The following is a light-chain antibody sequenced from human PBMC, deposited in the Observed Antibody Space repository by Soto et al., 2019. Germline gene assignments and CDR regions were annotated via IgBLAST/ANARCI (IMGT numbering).Light chain of an antibody. V-gene: IGLV2-11*01. CDR1: SSDVGGYNF. CDR2: DVS. J-gene: IGLJ1*01. Sequence: QSALTQPRSVSGSPGQSVTISCTGTSSDVGGYNFVSWYQQHPGKAPKLMIYDVSVRPSGVPDRFSGSKFGNAASLTISGLQAEDEADYYCYSYAGTYAFVFGTGTEVTVL. CDR3: YSYAGTYAFV.